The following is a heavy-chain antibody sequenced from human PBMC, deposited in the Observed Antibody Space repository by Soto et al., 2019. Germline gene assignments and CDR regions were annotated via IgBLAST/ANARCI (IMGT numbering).Heavy chain of an antibody. D-gene: IGHD2-15*01. CDR2: INPYDGKT. CDR3: ARDLVAAGFAIPGATANIFDV. CDR1: GYTFPSQG. V-gene: IGHV1-18*01. J-gene: IGHJ3*01. Sequence: ASVKVSCKASGYTFPSQGISWIRQAPGHGLEWMGWINPYDGKTHYAQSFQGRVTLTTDSSTSTAYMELRGLRSDDTAVYYCARDLVAAGFAIPGATANIFDVWGQGTKVTVSS.